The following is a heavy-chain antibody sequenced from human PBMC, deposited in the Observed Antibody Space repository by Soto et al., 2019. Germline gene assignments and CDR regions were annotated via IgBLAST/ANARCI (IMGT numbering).Heavy chain of an antibody. CDR1: GYTFTGYY. V-gene: IGHV1-2*02. Sequence: QVQLVQSGAEVKKPGASVKVSCKASGYTFTGYYMHWVRQAPGQGLEWMGWINPNSGGTNYAQKFQGRVTMTREKSISTAYMELSRLSSDDTAVYYCARVGVLEWLPGLKNYFDYWGQGTLVTVSS. CDR2: INPNSGGT. J-gene: IGHJ4*02. CDR3: ARVGVLEWLPGLKNYFDY. D-gene: IGHD3-3*01.